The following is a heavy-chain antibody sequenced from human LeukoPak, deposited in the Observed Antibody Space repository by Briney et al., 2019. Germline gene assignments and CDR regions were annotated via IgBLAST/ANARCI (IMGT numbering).Heavy chain of an antibody. J-gene: IGHJ3*02. V-gene: IGHV4-38-2*02. CDR1: GYSISTGYY. D-gene: IGHD3-16*02. CDR2: FYHGGST. Sequence: SETLSLTCTVSGYSISTGYYWDWIRQPPGKGLEWIGTFYHGGSTNYNPSLKSRVTISVDTSKNQFSLKLSSVTAADTAVYYCARDVSGFIGAFDIWGQGTMVTVSS. CDR3: ARDVSGFIGAFDI.